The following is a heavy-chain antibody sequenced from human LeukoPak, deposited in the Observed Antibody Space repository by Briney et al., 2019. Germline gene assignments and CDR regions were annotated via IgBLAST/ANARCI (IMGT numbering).Heavy chain of an antibody. CDR3: AKDSVAVAAEGVFDY. J-gene: IGHJ4*02. CDR1: GFTFSSYA. D-gene: IGHD6-19*01. Sequence: GGSLRLSCAASGFTFSSYAMSWVRQAPGKALEWVSDISGSGGSTYYADSVKGRFTISRDNSKNTLYLQMNSLRAEDTAVYYCAKDSVAVAAEGVFDYWGQGTLVTVSS. V-gene: IGHV3-23*01. CDR2: ISGSGGST.